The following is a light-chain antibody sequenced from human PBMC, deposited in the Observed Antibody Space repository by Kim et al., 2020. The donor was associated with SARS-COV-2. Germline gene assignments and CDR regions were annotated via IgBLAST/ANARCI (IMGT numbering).Light chain of an antibody. CDR3: QAWDSRTAV. Sequence: VSPGQTARITCFGDKSEDKYVSWFRQRPGQSPLLVIYLDIKRTSGIPERISGSNSGNTATLTVGETQAMDEADYYCQAWDSRTAVFGGGTKLTVL. CDR1: KSEDKY. V-gene: IGLV3-1*01. CDR2: LDI. J-gene: IGLJ2*01.